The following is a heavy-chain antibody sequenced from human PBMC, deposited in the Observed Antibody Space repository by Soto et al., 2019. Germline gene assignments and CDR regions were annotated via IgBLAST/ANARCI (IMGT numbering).Heavy chain of an antibody. V-gene: IGHV1-18*01. Sequence: QVQLVQSGAEVKKPGASVKVSCKASGYTFTSYGISWVRQAPGQGLEWMGWISAYNGNTNYAQKLQGRVTMTTDTSTTTAFMEVSSLRSDDTAAYYCASDESSGYLNWFDPWGQGTLVTLSS. CDR3: ASDESSGYLNWFDP. CDR1: GYTFTSYG. J-gene: IGHJ5*02. D-gene: IGHD3-22*01. CDR2: ISAYNGNT.